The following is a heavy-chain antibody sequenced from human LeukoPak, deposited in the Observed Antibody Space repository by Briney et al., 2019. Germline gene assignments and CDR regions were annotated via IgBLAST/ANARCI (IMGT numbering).Heavy chain of an antibody. D-gene: IGHD2-2*01. CDR3: ARVSDCSSTSCYQTPDFDY. CDR1: GFTFSSYS. J-gene: IGHJ4*02. CDR2: ISSSSSYI. V-gene: IGHV3-21*01. Sequence: GGSLRLSCAASGFTFSSYSMNWVRQAPGKGLEWVSSISSSSSYIYYADSVKGRFTISRDNAKNSLYLQMNSLRAEDTAVYYCARVSDCSSTSCYQTPDFDYWGQGTLVTVSS.